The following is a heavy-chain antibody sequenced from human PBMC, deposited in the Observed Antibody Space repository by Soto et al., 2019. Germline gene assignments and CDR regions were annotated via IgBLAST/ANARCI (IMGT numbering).Heavy chain of an antibody. CDR2: ISGSGGST. D-gene: IGHD6-19*01. CDR3: ARTYSSGWYPWYFDY. Sequence: PGWSLRLSCAASGFTFSSYAMSWVRQAPGKGLEWVSGISGSGGSTYYADSVKGRFIISRDNSKNTLYLQMNSLRAEATAVYYCARTYSSGWYPWYFDYWGQGTLVTVSS. V-gene: IGHV3-23*01. J-gene: IGHJ4*02. CDR1: GFTFSSYA.